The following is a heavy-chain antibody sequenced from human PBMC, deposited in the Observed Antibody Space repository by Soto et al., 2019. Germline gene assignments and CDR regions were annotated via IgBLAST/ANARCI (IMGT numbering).Heavy chain of an antibody. D-gene: IGHD3-9*01. V-gene: IGHV3-21*01. CDR1: ELPFISYI. CDR3: ARVMDWAPYYFDY. Sequence: GGSLNLSCTSSELPFISYIMNWVRTAPGKGLEWVSSISSSSYIYYADSVKGRFTISRDNAKNSLYLQMNSLRAEDTAVYYCARVMDWAPYYFDYWGQGTRVTLS. J-gene: IGHJ4*02. CDR2: ISSSSYI.